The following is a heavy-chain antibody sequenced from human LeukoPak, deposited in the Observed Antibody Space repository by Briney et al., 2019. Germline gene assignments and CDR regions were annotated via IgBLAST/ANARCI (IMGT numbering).Heavy chain of an antibody. J-gene: IGHJ6*03. CDR3: ARHVLDLGTRDTPEYYDFWSGYYTSSKYYYYYYMDV. D-gene: IGHD3-3*01. V-gene: IGHV5-51*01. Sequence: GESLKISCKGSGYSFTSYWIGWVRQMPGKGLEWMGIIYPGDSDTRYSPSFQGQVTISADKSISTAYLQWSSLKASDTAMYYCARHVLDLGTRDTPEYYDFWSGYYTSSKYYYYYYMDVWGKGTTVTVSS. CDR1: GYSFTSYW. CDR2: IYPGDSDT.